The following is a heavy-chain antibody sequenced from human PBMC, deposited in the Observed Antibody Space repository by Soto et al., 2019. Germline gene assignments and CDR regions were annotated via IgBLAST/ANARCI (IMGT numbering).Heavy chain of an antibody. D-gene: IGHD3-22*01. J-gene: IGHJ3*02. CDR1: GCAVTNYD. CDR2: IFHTGTT. CDR3: TTEAYDNSGSLAFDI. Sequence: SETLNLTCTVSGCAVTNYDYGWIRQASGKGLEWFGYIFHTGTTSYNPSLKSRVPLSLDTSQSQFSLKLNSVTAADSAVYYCTTEAYDNSGSLAFDIWGPGTLVT. V-gene: IGHV4-59*02.